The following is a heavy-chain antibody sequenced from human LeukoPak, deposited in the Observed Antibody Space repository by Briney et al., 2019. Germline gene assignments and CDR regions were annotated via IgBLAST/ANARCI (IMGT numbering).Heavy chain of an antibody. D-gene: IGHD6-19*01. CDR3: ARNSSGWYGVDY. J-gene: IGHJ4*02. Sequence: PSETLSLTCAVYGGSFSGYYWSWIRQPPGKGLEWIGEINHSGSTNYNPSPKSRVTISVDTSKNQFSLKLSSVTAADTAVYYCARNSSGWYGVDYWGQGTLVTVSS. V-gene: IGHV4-34*01. CDR2: INHSGST. CDR1: GGSFSGYY.